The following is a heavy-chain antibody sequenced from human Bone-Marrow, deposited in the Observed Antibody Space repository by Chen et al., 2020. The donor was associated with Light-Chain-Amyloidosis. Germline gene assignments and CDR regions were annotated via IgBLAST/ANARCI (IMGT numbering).Heavy chain of an antibody. V-gene: IGHV3-21*02. CDR1: GFTFSSHG. CDR2: ISSNSYK. CDR3: ARPTSVWLQLTTGGDF. J-gene: IGHJ4*02. Sequence: EVQLVESGGGLVKPGGSLRLSCAASGFTFSSHGMPWVRQAPGKGLEWLSSISSNSYKYYADSVKGRFTISRDNAMNSVYLQMNSLRAEDTAIYYCARPTSVWLQLTTGGDFWGQGTLVTVSS. D-gene: IGHD6-19*01.